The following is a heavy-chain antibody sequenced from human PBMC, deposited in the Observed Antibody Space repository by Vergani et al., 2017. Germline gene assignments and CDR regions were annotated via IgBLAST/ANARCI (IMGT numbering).Heavy chain of an antibody. CDR2: MNPDDGDT. Sequence: QVQLVQSGAELKKPGASVRVSCKASGYTFSDYYIHWVRQAPGQGPEWLGWMNPDDGDTMYEEKFKGRVTMTRVTSLSTGYMDLTRLTSDDTAVYYCARDDARDQLLRWGMDVWGQGTTVTVSS. D-gene: IGHD2-2*01. CDR3: ARDDARDQLLRWGMDV. CDR1: GYTFSDYY. J-gene: IGHJ6*02. V-gene: IGHV1-2*02.